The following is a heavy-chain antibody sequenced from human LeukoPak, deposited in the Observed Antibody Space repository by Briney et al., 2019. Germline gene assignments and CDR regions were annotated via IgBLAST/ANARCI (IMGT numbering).Heavy chain of an antibody. V-gene: IGHV4-59*01. Sequence: PSETLSLTCTVSGASISSYYWSWIRQPPGKGLEWIGYIHYSGRTNYNPPLKSRATISVDTSKNQFSLKLSSVTAADTAVYYCARGGAQWLPPVPDFDSWGQGTLVTVSS. CDR1: GASISSYY. D-gene: IGHD6-19*01. CDR3: ARGGAQWLPPVPDFDS. J-gene: IGHJ4*02. CDR2: IHYSGRT.